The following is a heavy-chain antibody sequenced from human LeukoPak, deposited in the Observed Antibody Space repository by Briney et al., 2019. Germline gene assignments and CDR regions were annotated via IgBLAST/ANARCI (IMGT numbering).Heavy chain of an antibody. V-gene: IGHV4-30-4*01. J-gene: IGHJ4*02. Sequence: SETLSLTCTVSGGSISSGDYYWSWIRQPPGKGLEWIGYIYYSGSTYYNPSLKSRVTISVDTSKNQFSLKLSSVTAADTAVYYCAREADYGDLDYXXQGTLVTVSS. CDR2: IYYSGST. CDR3: AREADYGDLDY. D-gene: IGHD4-17*01. CDR1: GGSISSGDYY.